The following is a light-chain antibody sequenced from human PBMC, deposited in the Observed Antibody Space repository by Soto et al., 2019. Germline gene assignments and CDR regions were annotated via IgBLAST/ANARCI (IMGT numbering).Light chain of an antibody. J-gene: IGKJ1*01. CDR1: QSVGTK. CDR2: GAS. CDR3: QKYNSAPWT. Sequence: ETVMTQSPGTLSVSPGERVTLSCRASQSVGTKVAWYQQKPGQPPSLLIYGASTRATGVPARFSGSGSGTEFTLAITSLQSEDFAVYYCQKYNSAPWTFGQGTKVEIK. V-gene: IGKV3-15*01.